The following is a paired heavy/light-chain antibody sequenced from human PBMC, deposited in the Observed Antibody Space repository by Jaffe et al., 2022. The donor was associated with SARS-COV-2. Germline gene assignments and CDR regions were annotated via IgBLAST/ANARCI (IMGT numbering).Light chain of an antibody. J-gene: IGKJ5*01. CDR3: QQFNNYPQIT. V-gene: IGKV1D-13*01. CDR2: DAS. Sequence: AIQLTQSPSSLSASVGDRVTITCRASQGISSALAWYQQKPGKAPKLLIYDASSLESGVPSRFSGSGSGTDFTLTISSLQPEDFATYYCQQFNNYPQITFGQGTRLEIK. CDR1: QGISSA.
Heavy chain of an antibody. CDR1: GYTFTSYY. CDR2: INPSGGST. CDR3: ARLQNGAYYDFWSGGTPTYGMDV. V-gene: IGHV1-46*01. Sequence: QVQLVQSGAEVKKPGASVKVSCKASGYTFTSYYMHWVRQAPGQGLEWMGIINPSGGSTSYAQKFQGRVTMTRDTSTSTVYMELSSLRSEDTAVYYCARLQNGAYYDFWSGGTPTYGMDVWGQGTTVTVSS. D-gene: IGHD3-3*01. J-gene: IGHJ6*02.